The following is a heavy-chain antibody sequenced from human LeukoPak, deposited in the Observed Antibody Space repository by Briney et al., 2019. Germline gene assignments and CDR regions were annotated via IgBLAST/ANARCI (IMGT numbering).Heavy chain of an antibody. CDR2: IIPTFRTA. Sequence: SVKVSCKASGGTFSSYAISWVRQAPGQGLEWMGGIIPTFRTANYAQKFQGRVRITAEEFTSTAYMELSIVRSEDKDVYYWARVGVGAKVAFDIWGQGTMVTVSS. J-gene: IGHJ3*02. V-gene: IGHV1-69*13. D-gene: IGHD1-26*01. CDR1: GGTFSSYA. CDR3: ARVGVGAKVAFDI.